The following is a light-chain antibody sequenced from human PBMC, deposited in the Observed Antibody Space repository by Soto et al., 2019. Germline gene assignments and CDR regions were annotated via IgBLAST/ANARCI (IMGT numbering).Light chain of an antibody. V-gene: IGLV2-14*01. CDR3: SSYTSSSTPV. J-gene: IGLJ3*02. CDR2: EVS. CDR1: SSDVGGYNY. Sequence: QSALTQPASVSGSPGQSITISCTGTSSDVGGYNYVSWYQQHPGKAPKLMIYEVSNRPSGVSNLFSGSKSGNTASLTISGLQAEDEADYYCSSYTSSSTPVFGGGTKVTVL.